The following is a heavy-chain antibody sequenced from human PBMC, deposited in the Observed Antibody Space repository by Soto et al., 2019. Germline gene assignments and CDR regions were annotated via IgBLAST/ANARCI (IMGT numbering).Heavy chain of an antibody. Sequence: QVQLQQWGAGLVKPSETLSLSCAVYGQSFSGHSWAWIRQPPGKGLEWLGEINESGSTYYNPSLKSRVTISTDTYKNQFSLKLSSVSAADTAAYFCARGSGIVALPGELEDVKYDYWGQGTLVNVSS. CDR1: GQSFSGHS. J-gene: IGHJ4*02. CDR3: ARGSGIVALPGELEDVKYDY. V-gene: IGHV4-34*01. CDR2: INESGST. D-gene: IGHD1-1*01.